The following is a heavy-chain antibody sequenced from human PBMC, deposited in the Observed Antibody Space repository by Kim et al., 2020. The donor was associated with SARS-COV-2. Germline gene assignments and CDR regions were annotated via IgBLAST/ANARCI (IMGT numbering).Heavy chain of an antibody. V-gene: IGHV3-23*01. CDR3: AKELRVTTQTTGGDFFDS. CDR2: IGGGVGST. J-gene: IGHJ4*02. D-gene: IGHD4-17*01. CDR1: GLTFPTIT. Sequence: GGSLRLSCVASGLTFPTITWTGFGRAQGRGWGGASVIGGGVGSTSYPNPGKGRFTISRDSSKNTLYLQRNSLRVEDTAVYYCAKELRVTTQTTGGDFFDSWGQGTLVTVSS.